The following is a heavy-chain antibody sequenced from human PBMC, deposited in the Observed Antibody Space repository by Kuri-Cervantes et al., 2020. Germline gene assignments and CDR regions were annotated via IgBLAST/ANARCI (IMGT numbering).Heavy chain of an antibody. V-gene: IGHV3-11*01. Sequence: GESLKISCAASGFTFSDYYMSWIRQAPGKGLEWVSYISSSGSTIYYADSVKGRFIISRDNAKNSLYLQMNSLRAEDTAVYYCARVTAAAALDYWGQGTLVTVSS. D-gene: IGHD6-13*01. CDR1: GFTFSDYY. J-gene: IGHJ4*02. CDR2: ISSSGSTI. CDR3: ARVTAAAALDY.